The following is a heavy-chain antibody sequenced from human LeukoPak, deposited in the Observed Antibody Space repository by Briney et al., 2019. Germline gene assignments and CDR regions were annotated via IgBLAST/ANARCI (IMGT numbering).Heavy chain of an antibody. D-gene: IGHD3-10*01. J-gene: IGHJ4*02. CDR2: IKPHGSEK. V-gene: IGHV3-7*03. CDR3: ARVGEHYYGSGSYYPSLDY. Sequence: GGSLRLSCAASGFSFSTYWMSWVRQAPWRGLEWVANIKPHGSEKYYVDSVKGRFTISRDNAKNSLYLQMNSLRAEDTALYYCARVGEHYYGSGSYYPSLDYWGQGTLVTVSS. CDR1: GFSFSTYW.